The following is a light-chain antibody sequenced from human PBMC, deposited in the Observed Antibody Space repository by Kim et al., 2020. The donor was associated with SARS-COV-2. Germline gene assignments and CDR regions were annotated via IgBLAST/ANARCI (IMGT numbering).Light chain of an antibody. CDR2: NNN. CDR1: SSNIGKTT. V-gene: IGLV1-44*01. CDR3: AAWDDSLKAVI. Sequence: QSVLTQPPSASGTPGQRVTISCSGSSSNIGKTTVNWYQHFPGTAPKLFISNNNQRPSGVPDRFSGSKSGTSASLAISGLQSEDEADYYCAAWDDSLKAVIFGGGTKLTVL. J-gene: IGLJ2*01.